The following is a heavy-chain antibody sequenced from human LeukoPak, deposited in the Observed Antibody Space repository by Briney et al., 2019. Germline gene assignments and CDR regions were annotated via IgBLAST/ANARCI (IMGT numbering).Heavy chain of an antibody. V-gene: IGHV4-34*01. J-gene: IGHJ4*02. Sequence: PSETLSLTCAVYGGSFSGYYWSWIRQPPGKGLEWIGNVYHGGSSYYNPSLKSRVTISVDTSKNQFSLNLYPVTAADTAVYYCARRVGSSDCFDYWGQGTLVTVSS. CDR3: ARRVGSSDCFDY. CDR2: VYHGGSS. CDR1: GGSFSGYY. D-gene: IGHD6-6*01.